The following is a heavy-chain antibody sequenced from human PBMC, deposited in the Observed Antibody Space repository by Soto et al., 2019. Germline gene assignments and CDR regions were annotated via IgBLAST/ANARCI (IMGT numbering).Heavy chain of an antibody. D-gene: IGHD3-22*01. CDR1: GFSLSTSGMC. J-gene: IGHJ4*02. Sequence: SGPTLVNPTQTLTLTCTFSGFSLSTSGMCVSWIRQPPGKALEWLALIDWNDDKYYTTTSLRTRLTISKDTSKNLVVLTMTNMDPVDTATYFCARIRGDTGVYYSIDFWGQGTLVTVSS. CDR3: ARIRGDTGVYYSIDF. V-gene: IGHV2-70*01. CDR2: IDWNDDK.